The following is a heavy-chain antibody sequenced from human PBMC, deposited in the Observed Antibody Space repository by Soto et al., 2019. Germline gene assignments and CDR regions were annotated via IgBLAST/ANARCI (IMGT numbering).Heavy chain of an antibody. V-gene: IGHV3-23*01. D-gene: IGHD6-13*01. CDR1: GFTFSSHA. J-gene: IGHJ5*02. CDR2: ISDNGDTT. CDR3: TGRVAAGTLNWFDP. Sequence: GGSLRLSCAASGFTFSSHAMSWVRQAPGKGLEWVSAISDNGDTTYYADSVKGRLTISRDNSKNILYLQMNNLRGEDSAIYYCTGRVAAGTLNWFDPWGQGTLVTVSS.